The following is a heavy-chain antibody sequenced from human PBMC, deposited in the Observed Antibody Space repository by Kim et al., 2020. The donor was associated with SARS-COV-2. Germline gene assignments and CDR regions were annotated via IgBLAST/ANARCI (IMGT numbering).Heavy chain of an antibody. J-gene: IGHJ4*02. CDR3: ARGARGSSWLVFDY. D-gene: IGHD6-13*01. V-gene: IGHV3-30*03. Sequence: YADSVKGRFTISSDNYKNTVYVQMNSLNSEDTAVYFCARGARGSSWLVFDYWGQGTLVTVSS.